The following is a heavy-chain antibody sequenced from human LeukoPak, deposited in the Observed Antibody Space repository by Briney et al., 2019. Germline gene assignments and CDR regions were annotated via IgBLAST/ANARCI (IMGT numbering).Heavy chain of an antibody. Sequence: GGSLRLSCAASGFTFSSYEMNWVRQAPGKGLEWVSYISSSGSTIYYADSVKGRFTISRDNAKNSLHLQMNSLRAEDTAVYYCARGIAAAGATYYYYMDVWGKGTTVTVSS. CDR1: GFTFSSYE. V-gene: IGHV3-48*03. J-gene: IGHJ6*03. CDR3: ARGIAAAGATYYYYMDV. D-gene: IGHD6-13*01. CDR2: ISSSGSTI.